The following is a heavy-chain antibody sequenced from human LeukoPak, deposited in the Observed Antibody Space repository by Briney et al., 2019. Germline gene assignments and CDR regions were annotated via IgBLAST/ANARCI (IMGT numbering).Heavy chain of an antibody. CDR3: ARDRSGSIKWFDP. Sequence: ASVKVSCKASGYTFTTYGIDWVRQAPGQGLEWIGWISAYNGNTNYAQKLQGRVTMTTDTSTSTAYMELRSLRSDDTAVYYCARDRSGSIKWFDPWGQGTLVTVSS. D-gene: IGHD1-26*01. V-gene: IGHV1-18*01. CDR2: ISAYNGNT. CDR1: GYTFTTYG. J-gene: IGHJ5*02.